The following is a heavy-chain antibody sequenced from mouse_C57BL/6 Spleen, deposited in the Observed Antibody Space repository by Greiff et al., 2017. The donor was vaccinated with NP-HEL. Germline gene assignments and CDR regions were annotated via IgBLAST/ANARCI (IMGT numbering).Heavy chain of an antibody. D-gene: IGHD1-1*01. Sequence: DVQLQESGGDLVKPGGSLKLSCAASGFSFSSYGMSWVRQTPDKRLEWVATISSGGSYTYYPASVKGRFTISRDNAKNTLYLQMSSLKSEDTAMYYCARHGYYGSSPWYFDVWGTGTTVTVSS. CDR1: GFSFSSYG. V-gene: IGHV5-6*01. CDR2: ISSGGSYT. CDR3: ARHGYYGSSPWYFDV. J-gene: IGHJ1*03.